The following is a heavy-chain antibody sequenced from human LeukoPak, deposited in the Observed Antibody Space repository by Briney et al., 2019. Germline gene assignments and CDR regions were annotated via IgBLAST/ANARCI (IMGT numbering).Heavy chain of an antibody. CDR1: GGSFSGYY. CDR3: ARGRYYDSSGWAFDI. CDR2: INHSGST. D-gene: IGHD3-22*01. Sequence: SETLSLTCAVYGGSFSGYYWSWIRQPLGKGLEWIGEINHSGSTNYNPSLKSRVTISVDTSKNQFSLKLSSVTAADTAVYYCARGRYYDSSGWAFDIWGQGTMVTVSS. J-gene: IGHJ3*02. V-gene: IGHV4-34*01.